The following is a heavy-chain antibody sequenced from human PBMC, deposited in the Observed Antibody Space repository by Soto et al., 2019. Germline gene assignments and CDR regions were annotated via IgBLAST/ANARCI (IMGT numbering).Heavy chain of an antibody. CDR3: ARMSYYYDKWYFDL. J-gene: IGHJ2*01. V-gene: IGHV4-30-4*01. CDR2: VYYSGST. D-gene: IGHD3-22*01. CDR1: GDCINNNDYY. Sequence: NPXASLSVTCTVCGDCINNNDYYWNWIRQTPGKGLEWIGYVYYSGSTYYIPSLKSRLSMSVDTSKNQFSLKLSSVTAADTAIYYCARMSYYYDKWYFDLWGRGALVTVSS.